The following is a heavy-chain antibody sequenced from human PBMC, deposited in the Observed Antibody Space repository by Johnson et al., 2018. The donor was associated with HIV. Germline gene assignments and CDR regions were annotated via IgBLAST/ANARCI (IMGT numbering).Heavy chain of an antibody. D-gene: IGHD1-26*01. CDR2: ISGSGGST. V-gene: IGHV3-23*04. Sequence: EVQLVESGGGLIQAGGSLRLSCAASGFTFSSYAMSWVRQAPGKGLEWVSAISGSGGSTYYADSVQGRVTISRDNSKNTLYLQMNSLRAEDTAVYYCARDLSGSYRSDAFDIWGQGTMVTVSS. CDR3: ARDLSGSYRSDAFDI. CDR1: GFTFSSYA. J-gene: IGHJ3*02.